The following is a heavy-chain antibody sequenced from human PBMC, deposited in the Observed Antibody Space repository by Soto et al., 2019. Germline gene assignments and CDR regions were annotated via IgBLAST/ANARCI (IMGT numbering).Heavy chain of an antibody. D-gene: IGHD2-21*02. Sequence: ASVKVYCKASGDTFTDYYIYWVRQAPGQGLEWMGTVNPSGGHTTYAQHFLGRVTMTRDTSTSTLYMELTSLTSDDTAIYYCARGGHVVVVTAALDYWGQGTLVTVSS. CDR2: VNPSGGHT. J-gene: IGHJ4*02. V-gene: IGHV1-46*01. CDR3: ARGGHVVVVTAALDY. CDR1: GDTFTDYY.